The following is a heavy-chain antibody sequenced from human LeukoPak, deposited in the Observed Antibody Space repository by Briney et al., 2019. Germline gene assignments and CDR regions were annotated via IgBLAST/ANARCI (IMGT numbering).Heavy chain of an antibody. Sequence: ASVKVSCKASGYTFTGYYMHWVRQAPGQGLEWMGWINPNSGGTNYAQKFQGRVTMTRDTSISTAYMELNRLRSDDTAVYYCARSPLETYYYETANDYWGQGTLVTVSS. V-gene: IGHV1-2*02. CDR2: INPNSGGT. D-gene: IGHD3-22*01. CDR1: GYTFTGYY. CDR3: ARSPLETYYYETANDY. J-gene: IGHJ4*02.